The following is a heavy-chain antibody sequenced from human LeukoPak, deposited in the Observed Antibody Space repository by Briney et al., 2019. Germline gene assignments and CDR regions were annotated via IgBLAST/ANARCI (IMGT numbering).Heavy chain of an antibody. CDR2: INPNSGGT. Sequence: RASVKVSCKASGYTFTGYYMHWVRQAPGQGLEWMGWINPNSGGTNYAQKFQGRVTMTRDTSISTAYMELSRLRSDDTAVYYCARVLEPPAHTYYDILTGYLTVAGYYFDYWGQGTLVTVSS. V-gene: IGHV1-2*02. CDR1: GYTFTGYY. J-gene: IGHJ4*02. CDR3: ARVLEPPAHTYYDILTGYLTVAGYYFDY. D-gene: IGHD3-9*01.